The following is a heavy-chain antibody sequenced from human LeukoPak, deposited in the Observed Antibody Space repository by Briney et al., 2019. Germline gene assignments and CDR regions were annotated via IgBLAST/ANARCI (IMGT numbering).Heavy chain of an antibody. Sequence: SQTLSLTCTVSGGSISSGSYYWSWIRQPAGKGLEWVRRIYTSGSTNYNPSLKSRVTISVDTSKNQFSLKLSSVTAADTAVYYCARDRVDTANDAFDIWGQGTMVTVSS. CDR1: GGSISSGSYY. J-gene: IGHJ3*02. CDR3: ARDRVDTANDAFDI. CDR2: IYTSGST. D-gene: IGHD5-18*01. V-gene: IGHV4-61*02.